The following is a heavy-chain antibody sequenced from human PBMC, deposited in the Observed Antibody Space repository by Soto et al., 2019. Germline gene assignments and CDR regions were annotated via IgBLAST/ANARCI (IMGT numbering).Heavy chain of an antibody. J-gene: IGHJ4*02. Sequence: SETLSLTCTVSGGSISSSSYYWGWIRQPPGKGLEWIGSIYYSGSTYYNPSLKSRVTISVDTSKNQFSLKLSSVTAADTAVYYCARHRYGSGRFDYWGQGTLVTVSS. CDR3: ARHRYGSGRFDY. D-gene: IGHD3-10*01. V-gene: IGHV4-39*01. CDR2: IYYSGST. CDR1: GGSISSSSYY.